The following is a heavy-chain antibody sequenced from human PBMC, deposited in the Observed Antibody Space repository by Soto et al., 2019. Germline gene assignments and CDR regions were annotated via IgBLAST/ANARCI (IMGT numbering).Heavy chain of an antibody. CDR1: GYTFTSYG. J-gene: IGHJ6*03. CDR2: ISAYNGNT. D-gene: IGHD3-10*01. Sequence: ASVKVSCKASGYTFTSYGISWVRQAPGQGLEWMGWISAYNGNTNYAQKHQGRVTMTTDTSTSTAYMELRSLRSDAMAVYYCARDLGGTYYYMDVWGKGTTDTVSS. CDR3: ARDLGGTYYYMDV. V-gene: IGHV1-18*03.